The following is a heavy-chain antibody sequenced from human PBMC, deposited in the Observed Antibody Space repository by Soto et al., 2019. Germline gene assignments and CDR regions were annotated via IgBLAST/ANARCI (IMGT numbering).Heavy chain of an antibody. Sequence: SVKVSCKASGGTFRNYAFNWVRQAPGQGLQWMGGIVPFFGTTNYAQRFQGRVTITADESTTTVYMELSSLRSEDTAVYYCARDLDSGDYNWFDPWGQGTLVTVSS. J-gene: IGHJ5*02. D-gene: IGHD4-17*01. CDR2: IVPFFGTT. V-gene: IGHV1-69*13. CDR3: ARDLDSGDYNWFDP. CDR1: GGTFRNYA.